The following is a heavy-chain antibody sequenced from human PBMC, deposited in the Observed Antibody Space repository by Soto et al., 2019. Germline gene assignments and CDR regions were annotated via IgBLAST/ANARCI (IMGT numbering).Heavy chain of an antibody. D-gene: IGHD1-7*01. V-gene: IGHV2-5*01. Sequence: QISLKESGPTLVKPTQTLTLTCTFSGFSLSTSGVGVGWISQPPGKALEWLALIYWNDDKRYSPSLKSRLTITKDTSKNQVVLTMTNMDPVDTATYYCAHRRLELECGYWGQGTLVTVSS. CDR1: GFSLSTSGVG. CDR3: AHRRLELECGY. J-gene: IGHJ4*02. CDR2: IYWNDDK.